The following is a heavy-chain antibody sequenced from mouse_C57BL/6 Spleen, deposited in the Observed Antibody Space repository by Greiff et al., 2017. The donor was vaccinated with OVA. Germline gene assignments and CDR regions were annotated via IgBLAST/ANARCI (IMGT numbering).Heavy chain of an antibody. V-gene: IGHV1-76*01. CDR2: IYPGSGNT. J-gene: IGHJ2*01. CDR3: ARRPGWGVFDY. Sequence: QVQLQQSGAELVRPGASVKLSCKASGYTFTDYYINWVKQRPGQGLEWIARIYPGSGNTYYNEKFKGKATLTAEKSSSTAYMQLSSLTSEDSAVYFCARRPGWGVFDYWGQGTTLTVSS. CDR1: GYTFTDYY. D-gene: IGHD2-3*01.